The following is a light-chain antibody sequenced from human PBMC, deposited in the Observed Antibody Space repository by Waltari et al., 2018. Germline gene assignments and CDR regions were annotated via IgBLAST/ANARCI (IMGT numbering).Light chain of an antibody. V-gene: IGKV3-15*01. J-gene: IGKJ4*01. CDR3: QQYNKWPPLT. CDR2: GAS. CDR1: QSFSSD. Sequence: EIVMTQSPATLSVSPGERPTLSCRASQSFSSDLAWYQQKPGQAPRLLMYGASTRATGIPARFSGSGSGTEFTLTISSLQSEDFAVYYCQQYNKWPPLTFGGGTKVEIK.